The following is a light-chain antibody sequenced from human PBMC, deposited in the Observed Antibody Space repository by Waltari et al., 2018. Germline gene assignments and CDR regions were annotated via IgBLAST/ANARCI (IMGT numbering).Light chain of an antibody. CDR3: QQYNNWPPDPT. V-gene: IGKV3D-15*01. CDR1: QGISSN. Sequence: IVMTQSPATLSVFPGERATLSCRASQGISSNLAWYQQKPGQAPRLLIYGASTRATGIPDSFTGSGSGIEFTLTINSLQSEDFAVYYCQQYNNWPPDPTFGQGTKVEIK. CDR2: GAS. J-gene: IGKJ1*01.